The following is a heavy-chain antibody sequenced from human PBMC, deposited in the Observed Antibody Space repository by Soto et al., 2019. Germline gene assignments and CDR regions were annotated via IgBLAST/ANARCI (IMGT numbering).Heavy chain of an antibody. J-gene: IGHJ4*02. D-gene: IGHD2-8*01. CDR2: ISGSGGST. CDR3: AKVQSSEQYCTNGVCLPPDY. V-gene: IGHV3-23*01. Sequence: EVQLLESGGGLVQPGGSLRLSCAASGFTFSSYAMSWVRQAPGKGLEWVSAISGSGGSTYYADSVKGRFTISRDNSKNTLYLQMNSLRAEDTAVYYCAKVQSSEQYCTNGVCLPPDYWGQGTLVTVSS. CDR1: GFTFSSYA.